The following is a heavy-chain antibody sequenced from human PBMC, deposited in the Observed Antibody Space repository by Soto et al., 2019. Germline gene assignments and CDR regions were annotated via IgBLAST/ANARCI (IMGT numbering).Heavy chain of an antibody. D-gene: IGHD6-19*01. CDR1: VFTFSTHW. Sequence: GGSLRLSCAASVFTFSTHWMHWVRQAPGKGLVWVSNIKGDGSTTNYADSVKGRFTISRDNAKNMVYLQMDSLRAEDTAVYYCASHSGWSQGTLVTVSS. V-gene: IGHV3-74*01. CDR3: ASHSG. CDR2: IKGDGSTT. J-gene: IGHJ4*02.